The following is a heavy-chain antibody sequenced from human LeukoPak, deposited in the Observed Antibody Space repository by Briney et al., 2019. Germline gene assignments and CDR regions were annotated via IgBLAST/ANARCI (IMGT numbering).Heavy chain of an antibody. CDR1: GFTFSSYG. D-gene: IGHD2-15*01. J-gene: IGHJ3*02. Sequence: GGSLRLSCAASGFTFSSYGMHWVRQAPGKGLEWVAFIRYDGSNKYYADSVKGRFTISRDNSKNTLYLQMNSLRAEDTAVYYCAREGPYCSGGSCYSDAFDIWGQGTMVTVSS. CDR3: AREGPYCSGGSCYSDAFDI. CDR2: IRYDGSNK. V-gene: IGHV3-30*02.